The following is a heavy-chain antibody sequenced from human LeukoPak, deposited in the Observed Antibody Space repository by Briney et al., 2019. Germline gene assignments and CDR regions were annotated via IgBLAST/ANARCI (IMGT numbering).Heavy chain of an antibody. V-gene: IGHV4-39*07. Sequence: SETLSLTCSVSGGSISSSSYYWGWVRQPPGKGLEWIGSIYYRGSTNSNPSLKSRVTISVDTSKNQFSLKLSSVTAADTAVYYCARGPRLVRGVIPRPKNNWFDPWGQGTLVTVSS. CDR2: IYYRGST. D-gene: IGHD3-10*01. CDR1: GGSISSSSYY. J-gene: IGHJ5*02. CDR3: ARGPRLVRGVIPRPKNNWFDP.